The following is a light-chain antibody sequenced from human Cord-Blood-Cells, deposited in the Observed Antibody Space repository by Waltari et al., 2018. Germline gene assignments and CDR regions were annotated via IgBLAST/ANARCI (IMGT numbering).Light chain of an antibody. J-gene: IGLJ2*01. V-gene: IGLV3-1*01. CDR2: QDS. CDR3: QAWDGSTHVV. Sequence: SYELTQPPSVSVSPGQTASIPCPGDKLGDQYACWYQQKPGQSPVMVIYQDSKRPSGDRELFSATNSGHTATLAISGTQAMDEADYDCQAWDGSTHVVFGGGTKLTVL. CDR1: KLGDQY.